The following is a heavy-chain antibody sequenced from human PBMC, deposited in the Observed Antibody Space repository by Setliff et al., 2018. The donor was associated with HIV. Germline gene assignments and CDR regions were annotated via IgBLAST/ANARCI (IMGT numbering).Heavy chain of an antibody. J-gene: IGHJ6*02. V-gene: IGHV4-61*09. CDR1: GGSLSSGSHY. CDR3: GTAMYYYYGLDV. CDR2: FYTSGTT. D-gene: IGHD2-2*01. Sequence: SETLSLTCSVSGGSLSSGSHYCTWLRQAAGKGLEWIGHFYTSGTTNYNPSLESRVAISVDTSKNQFSLKLSSVTAADAAVYYCGTAMYYYYGLDVWGQGIRVTVSS.